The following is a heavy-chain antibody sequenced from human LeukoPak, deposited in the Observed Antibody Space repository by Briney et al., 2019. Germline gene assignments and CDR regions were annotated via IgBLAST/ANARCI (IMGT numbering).Heavy chain of an antibody. V-gene: IGHV4-39*01. CDR2: IYHGGST. CDR1: GGSISSNGYY. Sequence: SETLSLTCTVSGGSISSNGYYWGWIRQPPGKGLEWIGNIYHGGSTNYNPSLKSRVTIPVDTPKNQFSLKLSSVTAADTAVYYCARPVRFLESNDAFDIWGRGTMVTVSS. J-gene: IGHJ3*02. D-gene: IGHD3-3*01. CDR3: ARPVRFLESNDAFDI.